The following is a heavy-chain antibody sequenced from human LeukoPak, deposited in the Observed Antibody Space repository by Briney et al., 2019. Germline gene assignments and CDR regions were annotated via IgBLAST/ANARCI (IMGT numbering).Heavy chain of an antibody. J-gene: IGHJ4*02. V-gene: IGHV4-38-2*01. CDR3: ARQNIAVRYFDY. CDR1: GYSISSGYF. CDR2: IYHSGST. D-gene: IGHD6-6*01. Sequence: SETLSLTCAVSGYSISSGYFWGWIRQPPGKGLEWIGSIYHSGSTYYNPSLKSRVTISIDTSKNQFSLKLSSMTAADTAVYYCARQNIAVRYFDYWGQGTLVTVSS.